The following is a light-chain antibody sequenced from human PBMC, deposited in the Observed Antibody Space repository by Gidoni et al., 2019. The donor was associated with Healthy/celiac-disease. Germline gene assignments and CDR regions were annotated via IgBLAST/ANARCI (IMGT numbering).Light chain of an antibody. Sequence: DIVMTQSPDSLAVSLGERATINNKNYLAWYQQKPGQPPKLLIYWASTRESGVPDRFSGSGSGTDFTLTISSLQAEDVAVYYCQQYYSTPLYTFGQGTILEIK. V-gene: IGKV4-1*01. CDR2: WAS. CDR3: QQYYSTPLYT. J-gene: IGKJ2*01. CDR1: KNY.